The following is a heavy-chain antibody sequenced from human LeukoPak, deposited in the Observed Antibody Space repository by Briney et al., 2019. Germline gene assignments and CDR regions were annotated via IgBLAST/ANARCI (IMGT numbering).Heavy chain of an antibody. CDR3: ARTLKSWETLDY. CDR2: ISSSGSTI. J-gene: IGHJ4*02. V-gene: IGHV3-48*03. CDR1: GFTFSSYE. Sequence: GGSLRLSCAASGFTFSSYEMNWVRQAPGKGLEWVSYISSSGSTIYYADSVKGRFTISRDNSKNTLYLQMNSLRAEDAAVYYCARTLKSWETLDYWGQGTLVTVSS. D-gene: IGHD1-26*01.